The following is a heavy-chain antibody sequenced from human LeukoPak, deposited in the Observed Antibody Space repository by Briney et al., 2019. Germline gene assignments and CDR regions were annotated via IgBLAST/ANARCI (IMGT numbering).Heavy chain of an antibody. CDR1: GFTFSPHA. CDR3: ARGGSLA. V-gene: IGHV3-7*04. D-gene: IGHD3-10*01. J-gene: IGHJ5*02. Sequence: GGSLRLSCAASGFTFSPHAMHWVRQAPGKGLEWVANINEDGSEKYYVDSVKGRFTISRDNVKNSLYLQMNSLRVEDTAVYYCARGGSLAWGQGTLVTVSS. CDR2: INEDGSEK.